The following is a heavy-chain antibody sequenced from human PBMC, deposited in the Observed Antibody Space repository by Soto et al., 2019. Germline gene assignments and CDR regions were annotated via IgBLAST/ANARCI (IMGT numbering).Heavy chain of an antibody. D-gene: IGHD4-17*01. CDR2: IRSKANSYST. Sequence: EVQLVESGGGLVQPGGSLKLSCAASGFSFNGSAMHWVRQASGKGLEWVGRIRSKANSYSTAYAASVKVRFTISRDDSKDTAYLQMNSLKTEDTAVYSCTRLKTVTPFDYWGQGTLVTVSS. CDR1: GFSFNGSA. CDR3: TRLKTVTPFDY. V-gene: IGHV3-73*02. J-gene: IGHJ4*02.